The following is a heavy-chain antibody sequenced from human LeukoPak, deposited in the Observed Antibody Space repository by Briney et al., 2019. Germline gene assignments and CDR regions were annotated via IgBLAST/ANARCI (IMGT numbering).Heavy chain of an antibody. CDR2: IYYSGST. J-gene: IGHJ4*02. Sequence: PSETLSLTCTVSGGSISSSSYYWGWIRQPPGKGLEWIGNIYYSGSTYYNASLKSRVTISVDRSKNQFSLKVSSVTAADTAVYYCARDPGDRYGLWGQGTLVTVSS. CDR3: ARDPGDRYGL. V-gene: IGHV4-39*07. CDR1: GGSISSSSYY. D-gene: IGHD5-18*01.